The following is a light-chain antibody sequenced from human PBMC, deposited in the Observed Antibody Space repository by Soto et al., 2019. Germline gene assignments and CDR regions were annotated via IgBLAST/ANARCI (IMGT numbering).Light chain of an antibody. J-gene: IGLJ1*01. CDR2: EVN. Sequence: QSVLTQPASVSGSPGQSITISCIGTSSNVGSYKLVSWYQQHPGKAPKLMIFEVNKRPSGVSNRFSGSKSGNTASLTISGLKVEDEADYYCCSSGGSPTYVFGTGTKVTAL. V-gene: IGLV2-23*02. CDR3: CSSGGSPTYV. CDR1: SSNVGSYKL.